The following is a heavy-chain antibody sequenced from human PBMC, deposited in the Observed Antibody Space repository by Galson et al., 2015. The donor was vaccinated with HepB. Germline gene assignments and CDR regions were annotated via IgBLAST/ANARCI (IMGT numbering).Heavy chain of an antibody. D-gene: IGHD3-22*01. CDR2: IKTDGSER. V-gene: IGHV3-7*03. CDR1: AFTFRTYW. J-gene: IGHJ4*02. CDR3: VRVNSYDGSAYRVFDF. Sequence: SLRLSCAASAFTFRTYWMAWVRQAPGQGLEWVASIKTDGSERNYVDSVRGRFTISRDNARSLLYLHMNSVRVDDTAVYYCVRVNSYDGSAYRVFDFWGQGAPVTVSS.